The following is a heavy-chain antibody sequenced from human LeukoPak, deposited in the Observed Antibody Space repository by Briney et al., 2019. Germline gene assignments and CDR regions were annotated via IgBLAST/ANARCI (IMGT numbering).Heavy chain of an antibody. J-gene: IGHJ4*02. CDR3: ATGRGYSYGYPRY. V-gene: IGHV4-34*01. CDR1: GGSFSGYY. CDR2: INHSGST. D-gene: IGHD5-18*01. Sequence: SETLSLTCAVYGGSFSGYYWSWIRQPPGKGLEWIGEINHSGSTNYNPSLKSRVTISVDTSKNQFSLKLSSVTAADTAVYYCATGRGYSYGYPRYWGQGTLVTVSS.